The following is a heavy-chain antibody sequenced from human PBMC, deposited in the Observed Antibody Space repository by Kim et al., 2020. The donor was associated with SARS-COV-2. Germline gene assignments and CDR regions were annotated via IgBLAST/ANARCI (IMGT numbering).Heavy chain of an antibody. J-gene: IGHJ4*02. Sequence: SETLSLTCTVSGGSISSSSYYWGWIRQPPGKGLEWIGSIYYSGSTYYNPSLKSRVTISVDTSKNQFSLKLSSVTAADTAVYYCARLSRRGVAADYWGQGT. CDR1: GGSISSSSYY. CDR2: IYYSGST. D-gene: IGHD2-15*01. CDR3: ARLSRRGVAADY. V-gene: IGHV4-39*01.